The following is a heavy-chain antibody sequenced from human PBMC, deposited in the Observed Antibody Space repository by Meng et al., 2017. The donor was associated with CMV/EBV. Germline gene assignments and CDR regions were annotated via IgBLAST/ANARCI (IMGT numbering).Heavy chain of an antibody. Sequence: TLSLTCTGPGGSISSHVWSWIRQPAGKGLEWIGRIYSSGSTNYNPSLKSRVTMSVDTSKNQYSLQLNSVTAADTAVYYCASLGGGYWGQGTLVTVSS. D-gene: IGHD3-16*01. CDR1: GGSISSHV. CDR2: IYSSGST. J-gene: IGHJ4*02. V-gene: IGHV4-4*07. CDR3: ASLGGGY.